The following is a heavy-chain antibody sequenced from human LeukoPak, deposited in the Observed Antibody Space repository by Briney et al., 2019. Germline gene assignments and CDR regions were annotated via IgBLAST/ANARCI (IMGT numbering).Heavy chain of an antibody. CDR1: GYTFTGYH. V-gene: IGHV1-2*06. Sequence: ASVKVSCTASGYTFTGYHMHWVRRAPGQGLEWMGRINPNSGDTNYAQKFQGRVTMTRDTSISTAYMELSRLRSDDTAVYYCARYYCSSTSCLFDYWGQGALVTVSS. J-gene: IGHJ4*02. D-gene: IGHD2-2*01. CDR3: ARYYCSSTSCLFDY. CDR2: INPNSGDT.